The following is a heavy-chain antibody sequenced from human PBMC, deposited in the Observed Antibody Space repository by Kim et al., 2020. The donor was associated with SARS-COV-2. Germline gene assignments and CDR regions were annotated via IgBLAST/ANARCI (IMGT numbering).Heavy chain of an antibody. CDR2: INPSGGST. Sequence: ASVKVSCKASGYTFTSYYMHWVRQAPGQGLEWMGIINPSGGSTSYAQKFQGRVTMTRDTSTSTVYMELSSLRSEDTAVYYCARDIVPASGGGSYSPTDYYYYYGMDVWGQGTTVTVSS. D-gene: IGHD1-26*01. CDR1: GYTFTSYY. J-gene: IGHJ6*02. V-gene: IGHV1-46*01. CDR3: ARDIVPASGGGSYSPTDYYYYYGMDV.